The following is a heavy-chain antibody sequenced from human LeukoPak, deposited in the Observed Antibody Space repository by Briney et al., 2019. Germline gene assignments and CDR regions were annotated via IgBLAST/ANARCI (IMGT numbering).Heavy chain of an antibody. CDR3: ASPPTGGKAAAGGNGAFDV. Sequence: SVKVSCKASGGTFSSYAISWVRQAPGQGLEWMGRIIPILGIANYAQKFQGRGTITADKSTSTAYMELSSMRSEDTAVYYCASPPTGGKAAAGGNGAFDVWGQGTMVTVSS. CDR2: IIPILGIA. D-gene: IGHD6-13*01. CDR1: GGTFSSYA. V-gene: IGHV1-69*04. J-gene: IGHJ3*01.